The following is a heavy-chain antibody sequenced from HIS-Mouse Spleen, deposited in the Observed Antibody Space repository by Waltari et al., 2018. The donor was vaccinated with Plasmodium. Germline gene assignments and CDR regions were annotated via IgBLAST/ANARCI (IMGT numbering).Heavy chain of an antibody. CDR1: GFTFSIYW. J-gene: IGHJ2*01. CDR2: IKQDGSEK. CDR3: ASSWYWYFDL. Sequence: EVQLVESGGGLVQPGGSLRLSCAASGFTFSIYWRRWVRQAPGKGLEWVANIKQDGSEKYYVDSVKGRFTISRDNAKNSLYLQMNSLRAEDTAVYYCASSWYWYFDLWGRGTLVTVSS. D-gene: IGHD6-13*01. V-gene: IGHV3-7*01.